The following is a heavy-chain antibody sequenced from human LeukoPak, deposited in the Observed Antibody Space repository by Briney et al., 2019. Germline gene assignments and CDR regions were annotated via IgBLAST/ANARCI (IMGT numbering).Heavy chain of an antibody. CDR2: ISSSSSYI. D-gene: IGHD1-26*01. V-gene: IGHV3-21*01. CDR1: GFTFSSYS. CDR3: ARRLGATLDYGMDV. Sequence: PGGSLRFSCAASGFTFSSYSMNWVRQAPGKGLEWVSSISSSSSYIYYADSVKGRFTISRDNAKNSLYLQMNSLRAEDTAVYYCARRLGATLDYGMDVWGQGTTVTVSS. J-gene: IGHJ6*02.